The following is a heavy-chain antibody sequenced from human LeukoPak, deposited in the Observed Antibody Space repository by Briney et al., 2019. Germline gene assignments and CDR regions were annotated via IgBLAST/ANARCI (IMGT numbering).Heavy chain of an antibody. J-gene: IGHJ4*02. CDR1: GYDFVTYW. D-gene: IGHD4-23*01. CDR3: ARGRWGNLDY. V-gene: IGHV5-51*01. CDR2: INPRDSDT. Sequence: GESLKISCEGSGYDFVTYWIAWVRQMPGKGLEWMAMINPRDSDTRYSPSFQGQVTISVDKSVSTTFLQWNSLRASDTAMYYCARGRWGNLDYWGQGALVTVSS.